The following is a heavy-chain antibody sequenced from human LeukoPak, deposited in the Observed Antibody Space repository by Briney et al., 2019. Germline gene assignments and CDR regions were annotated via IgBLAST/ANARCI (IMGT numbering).Heavy chain of an antibody. CDR2: IYPGDSDT. V-gene: IGHV5-51*01. Sequence: GESLKISSKGSGYSFTSYWSGWVRQMPGEGLEWMGIIYPGDSDTRYSPSFQGQVTISADKSTSTAYLQWSSLKASDTAMYYCARLRGSYPHDAFDIWGQGTLVTVSS. CDR1: GYSFTSYW. J-gene: IGHJ3*02. CDR3: ARLRGSYPHDAFDI. D-gene: IGHD1-26*01.